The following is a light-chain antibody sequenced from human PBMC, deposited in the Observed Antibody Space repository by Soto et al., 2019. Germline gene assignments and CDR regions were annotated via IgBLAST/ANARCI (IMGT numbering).Light chain of an antibody. CDR2: EVS. CDR1: SSDVGGYNY. V-gene: IGLV2-8*01. CDR3: SSYAGSNNFVV. Sequence: QSVLTQPPSASGSPGQSVTISWTGTSSDVGGYNYVSWYQQHPGKAPKLMIYEVSKRPSGVPDRFSGSKSGNTASLTVSGLQAEDEADYYCSSYAGSNNFVVFGTGTKLTAL. J-gene: IGLJ1*01.